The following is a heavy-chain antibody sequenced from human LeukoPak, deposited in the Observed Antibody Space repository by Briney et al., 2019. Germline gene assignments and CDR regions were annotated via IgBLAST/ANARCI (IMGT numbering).Heavy chain of an antibody. V-gene: IGHV4-31*03. CDR2: IYYSGST. J-gene: IGHJ6*02. Sequence: PSQTLSLTCTVSGGSISSGGYYWSWIRQHPGKGLEWIGYIYYSGSTYYNPSLKSRVTISVDTSKNQFSLKLSSVTAADTAVYYCARVNERVDYCGMDVWGQGTTVTVSS. CDR1: GGSISSGGYY. CDR3: ARVNERVDYCGMDV. D-gene: IGHD1-1*01.